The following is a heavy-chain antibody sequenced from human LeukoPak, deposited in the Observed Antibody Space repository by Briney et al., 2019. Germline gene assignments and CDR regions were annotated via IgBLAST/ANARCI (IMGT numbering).Heavy chain of an antibody. Sequence: SETLSLTCAVYSGSFCGYYWSWIRQPPGKGLEWIGEINHSGSTNYNPSLKSRVTISVDTSKNQFSLKLSSVTAADTAVYYCARLNWWELYFDYWGQGTLVTVSS. CDR1: SGSFCGYY. V-gene: IGHV4-34*01. CDR3: ARLNWWELYFDY. J-gene: IGHJ4*02. D-gene: IGHD1-26*01. CDR2: INHSGST.